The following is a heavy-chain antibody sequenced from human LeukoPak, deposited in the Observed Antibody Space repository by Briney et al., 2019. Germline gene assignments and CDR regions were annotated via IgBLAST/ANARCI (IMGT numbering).Heavy chain of an antibody. D-gene: IGHD6-13*01. Sequence: PSETLSLTCAVSGASFSSSDWSWIRQPPGKGLEWIGEINHRGSTNYNPSLKSRGTISVDTPKNQFSLNLSSVTAADTAVYYCAREEAAAGSNWFDTWGQGTLVTVSS. CDR3: AREEAAAGSNWFDT. J-gene: IGHJ5*02. CDR1: GASFSSSD. V-gene: IGHV4-34*01. CDR2: INHRGST.